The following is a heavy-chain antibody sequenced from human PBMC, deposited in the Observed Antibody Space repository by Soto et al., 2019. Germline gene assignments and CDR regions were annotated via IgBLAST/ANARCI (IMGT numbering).Heavy chain of an antibody. CDR1: GGSVSSATYY. Sequence: PSATRSLTCPVSGGSVSSATYYWRWIRQPPGKGLEWIGYIYYSGRTYYSPSVKSRLKISLDTSKKEVSLEMTSVTAADTAVYYCGRVVIKMAIQSIDSWGPGTLVTVSS. V-gene: IGHV4-61*01. CDR2: IYYSGRT. CDR3: GRVVIKMAIQSIDS. J-gene: IGHJ4*02.